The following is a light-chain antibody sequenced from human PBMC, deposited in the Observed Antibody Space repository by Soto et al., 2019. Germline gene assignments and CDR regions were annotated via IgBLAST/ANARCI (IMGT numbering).Light chain of an antibody. J-gene: IGLJ1*01. CDR3: AAWDDSLNGYV. CDR2: TNN. Sequence: QPVLTQPPSASGTPGQRVTISCSGSSSNIGSNTVNWYQHLPGTAPKLLIYTNNQRPSGVPDRFSASKSGTSASLAISGLQSGDEADYYCAAWDDSLNGYVFGPGTKVTVL. V-gene: IGLV1-44*01. CDR1: SSNIGSNT.